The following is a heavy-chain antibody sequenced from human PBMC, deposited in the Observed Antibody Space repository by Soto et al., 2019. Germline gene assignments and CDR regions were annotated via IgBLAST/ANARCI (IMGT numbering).Heavy chain of an antibody. J-gene: IGHJ4*02. D-gene: IGHD3-10*01. CDR1: GFTFTNAW. V-gene: IGHV3-15*07. Sequence: GGSLRLSCAASGFTFTNAWMNWVRQAPGKGLEWVGRIKGKTDGGTTDYAAPVKGRFTISRDDSKNTLFLQMSSLKTDDTAVYYCTTDYGSGSYFSDYWGQGTLVTVSS. CDR3: TTDYGSGSYFSDY. CDR2: IKGKTDGGTT.